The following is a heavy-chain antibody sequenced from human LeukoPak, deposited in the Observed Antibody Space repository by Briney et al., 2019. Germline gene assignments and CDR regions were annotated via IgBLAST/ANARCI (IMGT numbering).Heavy chain of an antibody. J-gene: IGHJ3*02. CDR1: GYTFTSYY. Sequence: ASVKVSCKASGYTFTSYYMHWVRQAPGQGLEWMGIINPSGGSTSYTQKFQGRVTMTRDMSTSTVYMELSSLRSEDTAVYYCAYGGIVGANPFDIWGQGTMVTVSS. V-gene: IGHV1-46*03. CDR3: AYGGIVGANPFDI. D-gene: IGHD1-26*01. CDR2: INPSGGST.